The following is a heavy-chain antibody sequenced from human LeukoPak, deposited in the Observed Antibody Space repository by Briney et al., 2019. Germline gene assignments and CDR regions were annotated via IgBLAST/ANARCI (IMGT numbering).Heavy chain of an antibody. CDR1: GHTFTSYY. V-gene: IGHV1-46*01. Sequence: ASVKVSCKASGHTFTSYYMHWVRQAPGQGLEWMGIINPSGGSTSYAQKFQGRVTMTRDTSTSTVYMELSSLRSEDTAVYYCARDRIVLMVYVQQSDAFDIWGQGTMVTVSS. D-gene: IGHD2-8*01. CDR3: ARDRIVLMVYVQQSDAFDI. CDR2: INPSGGST. J-gene: IGHJ3*02.